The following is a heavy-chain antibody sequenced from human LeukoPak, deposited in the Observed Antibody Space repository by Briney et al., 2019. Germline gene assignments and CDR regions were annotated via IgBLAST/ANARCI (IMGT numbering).Heavy chain of an antibody. Sequence: SSETLSLTCVVYGGAFSGYFWSWIRQPPGKGLEWIGEITPSGSTNYNPSLKSRVSISIDTSKKKLSLRLTSVTAADSAVYYCASSFYYDSRDYWGQGTLVTVSS. CDR2: ITPSGST. CDR3: ASSFYYDSRDY. D-gene: IGHD3-22*01. V-gene: IGHV4-34*01. CDR1: GGAFSGYF. J-gene: IGHJ4*02.